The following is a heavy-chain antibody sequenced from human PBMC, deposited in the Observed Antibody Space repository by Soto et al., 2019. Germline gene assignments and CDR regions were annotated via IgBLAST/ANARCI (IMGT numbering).Heavy chain of an antibody. J-gene: IGHJ5*02. D-gene: IGHD2-2*01. CDR3: ARVPDR. CDR2: IYHSGST. V-gene: IGHV4-30-2*01. CDR1: GDSITSNSYF. Sequence: TLSLTCTVSGDSITSNSYFWAWIRQPPGKGLEWIGYIYHSGSTYYNPSLKSRVTISVDRSKNQFSLKLSSVTAADTAVYYCARVPDRWGQGTLVTVSS.